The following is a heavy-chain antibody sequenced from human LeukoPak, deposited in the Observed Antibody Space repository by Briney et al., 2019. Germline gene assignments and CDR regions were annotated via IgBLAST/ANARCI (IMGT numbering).Heavy chain of an antibody. CDR2: INPNSGGT. Sequence: ASVKVSCKASGYTFTGYYMHWVRQAPGQGLEWMGWINPNSGGTNYAQKFQGRVTMTRDTSISTAYMELSRLRSDDTAVYYCARPIRYSSGWYGYWSQGTLVTVSS. J-gene: IGHJ4*02. CDR3: ARPIRYSSGWYGY. CDR1: GYTFTGYY. V-gene: IGHV1-2*02. D-gene: IGHD6-19*01.